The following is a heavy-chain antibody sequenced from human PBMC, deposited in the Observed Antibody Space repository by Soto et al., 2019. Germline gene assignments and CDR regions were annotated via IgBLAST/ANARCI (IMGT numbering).Heavy chain of an antibody. CDR3: AKVNLGGLMDY. D-gene: IGHD2-15*01. CDR2: ISYDGSNK. CDR1: GFTFSSYG. V-gene: IGHV3-30*18. J-gene: IGHJ4*02. Sequence: PGGSLRLSCAASGFTFSSYGMHWVRQAPGKGLEWVAVISYDGSNKYYADSVKGRFTISRDNSKNTLYLQMNSLRAEDTAVYYCAKVNLGGLMDYWGQGTLVTVSS.